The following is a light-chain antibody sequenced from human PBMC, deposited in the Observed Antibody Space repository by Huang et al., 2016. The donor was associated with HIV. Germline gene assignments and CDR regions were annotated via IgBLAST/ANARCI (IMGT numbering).Light chain of an antibody. CDR1: HNVTNNY. J-gene: IGKJ1*01. CDR2: GSS. CDR3: QQYSSLPWT. Sequence: EIVLTQSPGTLSLSPGETGTLSCRASHNVTNNYLAWYQKKSGQAPRLLIYGSSGMATGCPLRFSGSGSGTDFTLTINRLEPEDFVFYYCQQYSSLPWTFGQGTKLEIK. V-gene: IGKV3-20*01.